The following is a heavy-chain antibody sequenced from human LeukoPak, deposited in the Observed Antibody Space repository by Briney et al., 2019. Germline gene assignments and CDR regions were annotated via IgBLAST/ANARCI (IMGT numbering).Heavy chain of an antibody. J-gene: IGHJ4*02. V-gene: IGHV3-53*01. D-gene: IGHD4/OR15-4a*01. CDR3: AKEPTVLTRYFDY. CDR1: GLTVSSNC. Sequence: GGSLRLSCAASGLTVSSNCMSWVRQAPGKGLEWVSFIYSGGCTYYTDSVKGRFTISRDNSKNTLYLQMNGLRAEDTAVYYCAKEPTVLTRYFDYWGQGTLVTVSS. CDR2: IYSGGCT.